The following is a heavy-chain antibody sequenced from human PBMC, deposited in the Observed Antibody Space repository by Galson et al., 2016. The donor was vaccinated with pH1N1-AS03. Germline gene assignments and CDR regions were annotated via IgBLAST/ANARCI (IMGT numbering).Heavy chain of an antibody. D-gene: IGHD3-22*01. V-gene: IGHV3-23*01. J-gene: IGHJ3*01. CDR1: GFTFSNYA. Sequence: SLRLSCAASGFTFSNYAMTWVRQDPGEGLEWVSPISGSGGSTNSADSVRDRFSISRDNSKNTLFLQMNRMRAADPAVYYCARKFYYDSSGHHLYVADVWGQGTAVTVSS. CDR2: ISGSGGST. CDR3: ARKFYYDSSGHHLYVADV.